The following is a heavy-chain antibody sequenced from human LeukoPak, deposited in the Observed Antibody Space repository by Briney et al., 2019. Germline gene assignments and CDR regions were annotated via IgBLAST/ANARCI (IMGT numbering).Heavy chain of an antibody. J-gene: IGHJ5*02. CDR2: ISYDGSNK. D-gene: IGHD2-2*01. CDR3: AKEGCSSTSCSADSNWFDP. V-gene: IGHV3-30*18. CDR1: GFTFSSYG. Sequence: GGSLRLSCAASGFTFSSYGMHWVRQAPGKGLEWVAVISYDGSNKYYADSVKGRFTISRDNSKNTLYLQMNSLRAEDTAVYYCAKEGCSSTSCSADSNWFDPWGQGTLVTVSS.